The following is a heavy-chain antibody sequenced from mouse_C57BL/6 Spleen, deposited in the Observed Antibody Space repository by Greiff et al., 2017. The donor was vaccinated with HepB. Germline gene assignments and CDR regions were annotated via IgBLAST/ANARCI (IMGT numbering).Heavy chain of an antibody. D-gene: IGHD2-2*01. J-gene: IGHJ3*01. CDR3: ARVTIYYGYGAY. CDR2: IDPSDSYT. Sequence: QVQLQQPGAELVKPGASVKLSCKASGYTFTSYWMQWVKQRPGQGLEWIGEIDPSDSYTNYNQKFKGKATLTVDTSSSTAYMQLSSLTSEDFAVYYCARVTIYYGYGAYWGQGTLVTVSA. V-gene: IGHV1-50*01. CDR1: GYTFTSYW.